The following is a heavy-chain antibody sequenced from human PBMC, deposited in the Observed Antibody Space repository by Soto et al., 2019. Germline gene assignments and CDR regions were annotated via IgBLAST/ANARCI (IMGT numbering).Heavy chain of an antibody. CDR2: ISAYNGNT. D-gene: IGHD2-15*01. J-gene: IGHJ5*02. CDR3: ARSRGGAAQGVTGWFDP. Sequence: QVQLVQSGAEVKKPGASVKVSCKASGYTFTSYGISWVRQAPGQGLEWMGWISAYNGNTNYAQKLQGKGTMNTDTSPSPAYMELGSLRSDDTAVYYCARSRGGAAQGVTGWFDPWGQGTLVTVSS. CDR1: GYTFTSYG. V-gene: IGHV1-18*01.